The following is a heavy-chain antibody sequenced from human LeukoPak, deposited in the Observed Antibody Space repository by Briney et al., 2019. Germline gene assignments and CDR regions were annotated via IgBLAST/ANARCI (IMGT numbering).Heavy chain of an antibody. D-gene: IGHD2-2*02. Sequence: PSETLSLTXTVSGGSISSSSYYWGWIRQPPGKGLEWIGSIYYSGCTFYNPSLKSRVTISVDTSKNQFSLKLSSVTAADTAVYFCARQSSTSCYIDYWGQGTLVAVSS. CDR1: GGSISSSSYY. V-gene: IGHV4-39*01. CDR3: ARQSSTSCYIDY. CDR2: IYYSGCT. J-gene: IGHJ4*02.